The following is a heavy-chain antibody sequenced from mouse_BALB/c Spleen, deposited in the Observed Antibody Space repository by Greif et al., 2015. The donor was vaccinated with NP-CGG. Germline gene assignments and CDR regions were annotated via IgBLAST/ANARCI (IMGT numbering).Heavy chain of an antibody. V-gene: IGHV1S135*01. Sequence: EVQRVESGPELVKPGASVKVSCKASGYAFTSYNMYWVKQSHGKSLEWIGYIDPYNGGTSYNQKFKGKATLTVDKSSSTAYMHLNSLTPEDSAVYYCARDYGSILFDYWGQGTTLTVSS. D-gene: IGHD1-1*01. CDR3: ARDYGSILFDY. CDR2: IDPYNGGT. CDR1: GYAFTSYN. J-gene: IGHJ2*01.